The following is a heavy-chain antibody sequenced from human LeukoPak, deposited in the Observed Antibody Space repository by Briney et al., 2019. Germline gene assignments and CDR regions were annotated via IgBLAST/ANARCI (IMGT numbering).Heavy chain of an antibody. CDR3: AKDVRNSFAAYGMDV. CDR1: GFTFSSYT. J-gene: IGHJ6*02. CDR2: ISGSGGST. V-gene: IGHV3-23*01. D-gene: IGHD2-21*01. Sequence: GGSLRLSCAASGFTFSSYTMSWVRQAPGKGLEWVSAISGSGGSTYYADSVKGRFTISRDNSKNTLYLQMNSLRAEDTAVYYCAKDVRNSFAAYGMDVWGQGTTVTVSS.